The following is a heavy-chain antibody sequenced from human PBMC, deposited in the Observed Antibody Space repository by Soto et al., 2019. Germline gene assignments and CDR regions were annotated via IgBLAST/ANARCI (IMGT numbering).Heavy chain of an antibody. CDR1: GFTFSSYA. CDR3: AKDVYYDSSGYTRGEYYFDY. V-gene: IGHV3-23*01. D-gene: IGHD3-22*01. J-gene: IGHJ4*02. Sequence: GGSLRLSCAASGFTFSSYAMSWVRQAPGKGLEWVSAISGSGGSTYYADSVKGRFTISRDNSKNTLYLQMNSLRAEDMAVYYCAKDVYYDSSGYTRGEYYFDYWGQGTLVTVSS. CDR2: ISGSGGST.